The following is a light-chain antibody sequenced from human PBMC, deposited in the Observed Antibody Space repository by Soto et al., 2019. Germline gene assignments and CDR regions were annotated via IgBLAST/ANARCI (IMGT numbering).Light chain of an antibody. Sequence: QSVLTQPASVSGSPGQSITISCTGTSSDVGGYNFVSWYQHHPGKAPKLIIYDVSNRPSGVSNRFSGSKSGNTASLTTSGLQAEDEADYYCSSYTPSSTPFVFGTGTKLTVL. CDR2: DVS. CDR1: SSDVGGYNF. V-gene: IGLV2-14*03. J-gene: IGLJ1*01. CDR3: SSYTPSSTPFV.